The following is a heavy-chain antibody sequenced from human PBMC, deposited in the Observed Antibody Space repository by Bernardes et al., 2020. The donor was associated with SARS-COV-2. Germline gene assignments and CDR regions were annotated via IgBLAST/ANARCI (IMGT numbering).Heavy chain of an antibody. V-gene: IGHV3-11*01. CDR3: ARDRLYEAAGDH. Sequence: GGSLRLSCAASGFTFSDYYMSWIRQAPGKGLEWVSYIGGGGSTIFYADSVKGRFTISRDNAKNSLYLQMNSLRAEDTAVYYCARDRLYEAAGDHWGQGTLVTVSS. J-gene: IGHJ4*02. CDR2: IGGGGSTI. D-gene: IGHD3-16*01. CDR1: GFTFSDYY.